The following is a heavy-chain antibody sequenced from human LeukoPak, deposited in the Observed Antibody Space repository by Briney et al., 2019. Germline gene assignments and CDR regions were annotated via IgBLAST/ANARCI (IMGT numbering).Heavy chain of an antibody. CDR3: ARDSDPRFDY. V-gene: IGHV3-7*01. CDR1: GLSVSNYW. CDR2: IKQDGSEK. Sequence: PGGSLRLSCVASGLSVSNYWMSWVRQAPGNGLEWVANIKQDGSEKYYVDSVKGRFTISRDTAKNSLYLQMDSLRAEDTAVYYCARDSDPRFDYWGQGTLVTVSS. J-gene: IGHJ4*02.